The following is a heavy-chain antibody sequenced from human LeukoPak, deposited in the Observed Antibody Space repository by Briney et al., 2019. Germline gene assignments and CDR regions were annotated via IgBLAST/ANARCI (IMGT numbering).Heavy chain of an antibody. CDR3: ARNGYYFDY. V-gene: IGHV4-30-2*01. Sequence: SETLSLTCAVSGDSITFGGYSWSWIRQPPGKGLEWIGYIYHSGSTYYNPSLKSRVTISIDGSKNQFSLKLSSETAADTAVYYCARNGYYFDYWGQGTLVTVSS. D-gene: IGHD1-1*01. J-gene: IGHJ4*02. CDR1: GDSITFGGYS. CDR2: IYHSGST.